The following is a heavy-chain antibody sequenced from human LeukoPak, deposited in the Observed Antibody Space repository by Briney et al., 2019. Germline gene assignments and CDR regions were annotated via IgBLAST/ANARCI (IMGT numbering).Heavy chain of an antibody. CDR3: ARLQQLGLYFFDY. J-gene: IGHJ4*02. CDR1: GGSIRSFY. V-gene: IGHV4-59*01. CDR2: IYSTGST. Sequence: SATLSLTCTVSGGSIRSFYWSWIRQPSGKGLEWIGYIYSTGSTIYNPSLKSRVTISVDTSKKESSLKLHSVTAAATAVYYCARLQQLGLYFFDYWGQGTLSPSPQ. D-gene: IGHD6-13*01.